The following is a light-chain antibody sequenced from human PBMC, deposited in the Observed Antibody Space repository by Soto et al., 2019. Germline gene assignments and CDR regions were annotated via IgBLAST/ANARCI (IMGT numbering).Light chain of an antibody. CDR1: QDITNY. V-gene: IGKV1-33*01. J-gene: IGKJ4*01. CDR2: DAS. Sequence: DIQMTQSPSSLSASVGDRVTITCQASQDITNYLNWYQQKPGKAPQLLIYDASNLETGVPSRFSGSGSGTDFTFTISSLQPEHIATYYCQQYDYLPLTFGGGTKVDIK. CDR3: QQYDYLPLT.